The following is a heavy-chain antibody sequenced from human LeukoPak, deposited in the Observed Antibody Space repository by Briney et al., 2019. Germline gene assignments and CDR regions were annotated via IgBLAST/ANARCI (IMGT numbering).Heavy chain of an antibody. CDR2: INHSGST. CDR3: ARARITMVRGVMQYYYYYYGMDV. V-gene: IGHV4-34*01. D-gene: IGHD3-10*01. Sequence: SETLSLTCAVYGGSFSGYYWSRIRQPPGKGLEWIGEINHSGSTNYNPSLKSRVTISVDTSKNQFSLKLSSVTAADTAVYYCARARITMVRGVMQYYYYYYGMDVWGQGTTVTVSS. J-gene: IGHJ6*02. CDR1: GGSFSGYY.